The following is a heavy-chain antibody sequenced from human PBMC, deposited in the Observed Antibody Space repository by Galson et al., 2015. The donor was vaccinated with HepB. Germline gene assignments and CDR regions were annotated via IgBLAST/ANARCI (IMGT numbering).Heavy chain of an antibody. CDR2: ITEGGGST. V-gene: IGHV3-23*01. Sequence: SLRLSCAASGFTFSSSLMTWVRQAPGKGLEWVSVITEGGGSTYYADSVKGRFIVSRDNSKNALYLQMNSLRVEDTAVYYCAKAPGDILYYMVVWGNGTTVTVSS. CDR1: GFTFSSSL. CDR3: AKAPGDILYYMVV. D-gene: IGHD3-10*01. J-gene: IGHJ6*03.